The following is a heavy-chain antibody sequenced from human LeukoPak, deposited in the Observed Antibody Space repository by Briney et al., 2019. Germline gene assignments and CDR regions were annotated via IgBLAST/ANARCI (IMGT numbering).Heavy chain of an antibody. CDR2: ILYDGSKK. Sequence: PGGSLRLSCVPSGFIFTNYAMHWVRQTPGKGLEWVASILYDGSKKYYADSVKGRFTISRDNSKNTLYLQMNSLRAEDTAVYYCARDHGSYYDAFDIWGQGTMVTVSS. D-gene: IGHD1-26*01. CDR3: ARDHGSYYDAFDI. V-gene: IGHV3-30*03. J-gene: IGHJ3*02. CDR1: GFIFTNYA.